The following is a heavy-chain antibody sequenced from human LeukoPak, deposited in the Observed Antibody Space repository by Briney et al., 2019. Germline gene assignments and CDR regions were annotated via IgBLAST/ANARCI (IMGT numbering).Heavy chain of an antibody. CDR2: IYYTGDT. J-gene: IGHJ4*02. Sequence: SETLSLTCTVSGGSISSSSYYWGWIRQPPGKGLEWIGSIYYTGDTYYSPSLKSRVTISVDTSKSQFSLKLSSVSAADTAVYYCARHFGYCSGGSCYHFDYWGQGTLVTVSS. CDR3: ARHFGYCSGGSCYHFDY. CDR1: GGSISSSSYY. V-gene: IGHV4-39*01. D-gene: IGHD2-15*01.